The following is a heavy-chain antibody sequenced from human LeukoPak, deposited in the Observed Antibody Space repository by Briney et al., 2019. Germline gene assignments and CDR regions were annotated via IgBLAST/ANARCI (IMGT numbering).Heavy chain of an antibody. CDR2: ISGSGGST. CDR3: AKRSGYSSGWYDY. CDR1: GFTFNSYA. D-gene: IGHD6-19*01. J-gene: IGHJ4*02. Sequence: PGGSLRLSCAASGFTFNSYAMSWVRQAPGKRLEWVSAISGSGGSTYYADSVKGRFTISRDNSKNTLYLQMNSLRVEDTAVYYCAKRSGYSSGWYDYWGQGTLVTVSS. V-gene: IGHV3-23*01.